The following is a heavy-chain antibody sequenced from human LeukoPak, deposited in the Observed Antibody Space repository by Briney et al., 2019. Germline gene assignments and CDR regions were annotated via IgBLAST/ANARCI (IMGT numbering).Heavy chain of an antibody. V-gene: IGHV1-18*01. CDR1: GYSFSKYG. CDR3: MRDGYFDTSGYYWEFVDN. Sequence: ASVKLSCKASGYSFSKYGISWVRQPPAQGLEWMAWISTYNSDRKSVKKVEGRVTMSTNTPTRKVYMELRSMRAEGTAVYYCMRDGYFDTSGYYWEFVDNWGQGTLVTVSS. J-gene: IGHJ4*02. D-gene: IGHD3-22*01. CDR2: ISTYNSDR.